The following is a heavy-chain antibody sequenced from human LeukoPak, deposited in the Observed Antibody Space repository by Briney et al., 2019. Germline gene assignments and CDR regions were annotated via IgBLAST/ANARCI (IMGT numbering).Heavy chain of an antibody. J-gene: IGHJ3*01. Sequence: PGGSLRLSCEGSGFTFSDHHMDWVRQAPGMGLEWVGRGPARNKPNSCSTQYATSVRGRFTISRDNAKNSLYLQMNSLRPEDTALYYCVKDNVASSCVDCPLGAAFDVWGPGTMVTVSS. CDR1: GFTFSDHH. CDR2: ARNKPNSCST. CDR3: VKDNVASSCVDCPLGAAFDV. V-gene: IGHV3-72*01. D-gene: IGHD2-21*01.